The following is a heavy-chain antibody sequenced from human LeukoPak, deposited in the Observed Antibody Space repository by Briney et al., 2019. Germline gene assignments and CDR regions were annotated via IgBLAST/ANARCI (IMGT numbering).Heavy chain of an antibody. CDR2: IIPIFGTA. J-gene: IGHJ4*02. V-gene: IGHV1-69*05. D-gene: IGHD4-11*01. CDR1: GGTFSSYA. CDR3: ARDDNYGIFINVDY. Sequence: SVKVSCKASGGTFSSYAISWVRQAPGQGLEWTGGIIPIFGTANYAQKFQGRVTLTTDTSTSTAYMELSSLRSDDTAVYYCARDDNYGIFINVDYWGQGTLVTVSS.